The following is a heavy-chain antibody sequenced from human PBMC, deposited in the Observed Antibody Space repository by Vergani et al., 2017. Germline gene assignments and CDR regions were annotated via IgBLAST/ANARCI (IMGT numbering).Heavy chain of an antibody. CDR3: ARDSTGGYCSGGSCYTDCDDGMDV. D-gene: IGHD2-15*01. Sequence: QVQLVQSGAEVKKPGSSVKVSCKASGGTFSSSAISWVRQAPGQGLEWMGGIIPIFGTANYAQKFQGRVTITADKSTSTAYMELSSLRSEDTAVYYCARDSTGGYCSGGSCYTDCDDGMDVWGQGTTVTVSS. CDR1: GGTFSSSA. V-gene: IGHV1-69*06. J-gene: IGHJ6*02. CDR2: IIPIFGTA.